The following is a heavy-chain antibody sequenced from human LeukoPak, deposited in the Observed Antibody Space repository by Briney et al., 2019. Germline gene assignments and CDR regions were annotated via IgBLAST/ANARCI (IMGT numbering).Heavy chain of an antibody. Sequence: GGSLRLSCAASGFTFSSYAMTWVRQAPGKGLEWVSAISGSGGSTYYADSVKGRFTISRDTSKNTLYLQMNSLRAEDTAIYYCATLGGGIVGATFDYWGQGTLVTVSS. CDR2: ISGSGGST. V-gene: IGHV3-23*01. J-gene: IGHJ4*02. D-gene: IGHD1-26*01. CDR3: ATLGGGIVGATFDY. CDR1: GFTFSSYA.